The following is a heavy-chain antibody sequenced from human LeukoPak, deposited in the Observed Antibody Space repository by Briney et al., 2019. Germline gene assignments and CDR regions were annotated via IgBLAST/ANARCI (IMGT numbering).Heavy chain of an antibody. CDR1: GGSISSSSYY. J-gene: IGHJ3*02. D-gene: IGHD3-22*01. CDR2: IYYSGST. V-gene: IGHV4-39*07. CDR3: ASGRDSSGYYYLRAFDI. Sequence: KASETLSLTCTVSGGSISSSSYYWGWIRQPPGKGLEWIGSIYYSGSTYYNPSLKSRVTISVDTSKNQFSLKLSSVTAADTAVYYCASGRDSSGYYYLRAFDIWGQGTMVTVSS.